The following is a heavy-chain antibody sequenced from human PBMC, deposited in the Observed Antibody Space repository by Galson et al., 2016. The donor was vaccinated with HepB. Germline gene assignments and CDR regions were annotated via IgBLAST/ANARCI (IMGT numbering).Heavy chain of an antibody. CDR2: ISYDGSNK. CDR3: ARVRELDY. J-gene: IGHJ4*02. Sequence: SLRLSCAASGFTFSHYGMQWVRQAPGKGLEWLAEISYDGSNKYYADSVKGRFTISRDNSKNTLYLQMNSLRTEETAVYYCARVRELDYWGQGTLVTVSS. V-gene: IGHV3-30*03. D-gene: IGHD1-1*01. CDR1: GFTFSHYG.